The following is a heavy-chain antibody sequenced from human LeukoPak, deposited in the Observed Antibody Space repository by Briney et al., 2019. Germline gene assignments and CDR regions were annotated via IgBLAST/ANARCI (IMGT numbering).Heavy chain of an antibody. CDR3: ARVSTYDSSGYYFGPYYYYMDV. CDR1: GFTFDDYG. V-gene: IGHV3-20*01. D-gene: IGHD3-22*01. Sequence: GGSLRLSCAASGFTFDDYGMSWVRQAPGKGLEWVSGINWNGGSTGYADSVKGRFTISRDNAKNSLYLQMNSLRAEDTALYHCARVSTYDSSGYYFGPYYYYMDVWGKGTTVTVSS. CDR2: INWNGGST. J-gene: IGHJ6*03.